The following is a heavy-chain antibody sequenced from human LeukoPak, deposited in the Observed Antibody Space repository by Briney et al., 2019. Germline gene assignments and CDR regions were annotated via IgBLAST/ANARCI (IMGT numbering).Heavy chain of an antibody. D-gene: IGHD2-2*01. Sequence: SSETLSLTCTVSGGSISSGDYYWSWIRPPPGKGLEWIGYIYYSGSTYYNPSLKSRVTISVDTSKNQFSLKLSSVTAADTAVYYCARSQSSTSESSLGFDPWGQGTLVTVSS. V-gene: IGHV4-30-4*01. CDR3: ARSQSSTSESSLGFDP. J-gene: IGHJ5*02. CDR1: GGSISSGDYY. CDR2: IYYSGST.